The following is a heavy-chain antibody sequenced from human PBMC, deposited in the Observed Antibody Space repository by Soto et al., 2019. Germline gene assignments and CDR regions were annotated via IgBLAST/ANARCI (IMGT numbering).Heavy chain of an antibody. Sequence: QVQLQESGPGLVKPSQTLSLTCTVSGGSISSGGYYWSWIRQHPGKGLEWIGYIHYSGNTYYNPSLNSRVTISVDKSKNQFSPNLISVTAAGTAVYYCARGLGGYGSGEGYFDYWGQGTLVTVSS. V-gene: IGHV4-31*03. CDR1: GGSISSGGYY. D-gene: IGHD3-10*01. CDR3: ARGLGGYGSGEGYFDY. J-gene: IGHJ4*02. CDR2: IHYSGNT.